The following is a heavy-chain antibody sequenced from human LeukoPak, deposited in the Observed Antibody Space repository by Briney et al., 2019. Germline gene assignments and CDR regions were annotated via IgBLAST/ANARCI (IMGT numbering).Heavy chain of an antibody. J-gene: IGHJ4*02. D-gene: IGHD2-2*01. CDR3: ARSRSSTSCYLDY. CDR1: GFTFSSYA. CDR2: ISYDGSNK. Sequence: GGSLRLSCAASGFTFSSYAMHWVRQAPGKGLEWVAVISYDGSNKYYADSVKGRFTISRDSSKNTLYLQMNSLRAEDTAVYYCARSRSSTSCYLDYWGQGTLVTVSS. V-gene: IGHV3-30-3*01.